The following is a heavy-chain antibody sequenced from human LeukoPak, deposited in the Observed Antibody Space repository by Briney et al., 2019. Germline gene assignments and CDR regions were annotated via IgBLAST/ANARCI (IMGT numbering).Heavy chain of an antibody. CDR3: ARSGLRYFDWLLNYFDY. J-gene: IGHJ4*02. D-gene: IGHD3-9*01. Sequence: ASVKVSCKASGYTFTSYDINWVRQATGQGLEWMGWMNPNSGNTGYAQKFQGRVTITTDESTSTAYMELSSLRSEDTAVYYCARSGLRYFDWLLNYFDYWGQGTLVTVSS. CDR2: MNPNSGNT. CDR1: GYTFTSYD. V-gene: IGHV1-8*01.